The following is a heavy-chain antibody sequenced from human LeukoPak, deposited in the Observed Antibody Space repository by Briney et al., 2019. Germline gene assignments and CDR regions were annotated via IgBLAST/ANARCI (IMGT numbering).Heavy chain of an antibody. CDR2: IKQDGSEK. J-gene: IGHJ4*02. CDR3: ARRSWRTRDYYTPWYFDY. D-gene: IGHD4-17*01. CDR1: GFTFSSYW. Sequence: GGSLRLSCAASGFTFSSYWMSWVRQAPGKGLEWVANIKQDGSEKYYVDSVKGRFTISRDNAKNSLYLQMNSLRAEDTAVYYCARRSWRTRDYYTPWYFDYWGQGTLVTVSS. V-gene: IGHV3-7*01.